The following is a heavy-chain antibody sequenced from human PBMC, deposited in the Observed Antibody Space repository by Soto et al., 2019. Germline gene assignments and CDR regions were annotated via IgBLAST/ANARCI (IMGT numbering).Heavy chain of an antibody. V-gene: IGHV3-11*04. CDR3: ARVVRYPPRFDY. CDR2: ISSSSSTI. CDR1: GGSISNHY. Sequence: LSLTCTVSGGSISNHYWSWIRQSPGKWLEWVSYISSSSSTIYYADSVKGRFTISRDNAKNSLYLQMNSLRAEDTAVYYCARVVRYPPRFDYWGQGTLVTVSS. D-gene: IGHD3-9*01. J-gene: IGHJ4*02.